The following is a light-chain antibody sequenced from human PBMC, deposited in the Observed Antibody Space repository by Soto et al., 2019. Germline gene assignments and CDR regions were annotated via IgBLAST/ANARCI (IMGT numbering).Light chain of an antibody. V-gene: IGKV3-15*01. CDR2: GAS. CDR3: QQYDNWPLT. CDR1: QSVSSN. Sequence: EIVITQSPATRSVAPGERATLSCRASQSVSSNLAWYQQKPGQAPRLLIYGASTRATGIPARFSGSGSGTEFTLTISSLQFEDFAVYYCQQYDNWPLTFGGGTKVDIK. J-gene: IGKJ4*01.